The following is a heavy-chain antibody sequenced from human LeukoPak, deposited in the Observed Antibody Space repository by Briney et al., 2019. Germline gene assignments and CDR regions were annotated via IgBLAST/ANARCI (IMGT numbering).Heavy chain of an antibody. J-gene: IGHJ6*02. CDR3: ARVGMEWLSTYYYYGMDV. D-gene: IGHD3-3*01. CDR1: GGTFSSYA. V-gene: IGHV1-69*04. Sequence: SVKVSCKASGGTFSSYAISWVRQAPGQGVEWMGRIIPILGIANYAQKFQGRVTITADKSTSTAYMELSSLRSEDTAVYYCARVGMEWLSTYYYYGMDVWGQGTTVTVSS. CDR2: IIPILGIA.